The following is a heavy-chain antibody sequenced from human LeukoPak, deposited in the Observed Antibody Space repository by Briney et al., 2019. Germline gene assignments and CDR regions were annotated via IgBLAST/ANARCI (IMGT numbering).Heavy chain of an antibody. CDR1: GFAVSNNY. CDR3: ARAPYGDYAGDYYYGMGV. D-gene: IGHD4-17*01. V-gene: IGHV3-53*01. Sequence: GGSLRLSCAASGFAVSNNYMGWARQAPGKGLEWVSLIYSGGISYYVDSVKGRFTISRDNSKNTLYLQMNSLRAEDTAVYYCARAPYGDYAGDYYYGMGVWGQGTTVTVSS. J-gene: IGHJ6*02. CDR2: IYSGGIS.